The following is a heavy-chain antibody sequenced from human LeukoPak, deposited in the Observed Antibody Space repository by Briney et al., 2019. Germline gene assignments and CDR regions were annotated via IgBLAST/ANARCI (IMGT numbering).Heavy chain of an antibody. CDR2: IYYSGST. V-gene: IGHV4-59*01. D-gene: IGHD3-22*01. J-gene: IGHJ6*03. CDR1: GGSISSYY. CDR3: ARTYYDSSGYYGSRYYYYYMDV. Sequence: PSETLSLTCTVSGGSISSYYWSWIRQPPGKGLEWIGYIYYSGSTNYNPSLKSRVTISVDTSKNQFSLKLSSVTAADTAVYYCARTYYDSSGYYGSRYYYYYMDVWGKGTTVTISS.